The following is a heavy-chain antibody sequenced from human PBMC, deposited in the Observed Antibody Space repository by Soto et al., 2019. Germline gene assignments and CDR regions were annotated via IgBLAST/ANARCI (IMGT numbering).Heavy chain of an antibody. Sequence: ASVKVSCKASGYAFTSYGISWVRQAPGQGLEWMGWISAYNGNTNYAQKLQGRVTMTTDTSTSTAYMELRSLRSGDTAVYYCARDVAYYDFWSGREDYYGMDVWGQGTTVTVSS. CDR2: ISAYNGNT. D-gene: IGHD3-3*01. J-gene: IGHJ6*02. CDR3: ARDVAYYDFWSGREDYYGMDV. CDR1: GYAFTSYG. V-gene: IGHV1-18*01.